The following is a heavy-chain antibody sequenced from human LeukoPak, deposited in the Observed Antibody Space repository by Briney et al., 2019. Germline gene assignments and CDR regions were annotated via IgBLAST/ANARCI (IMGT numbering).Heavy chain of an antibody. Sequence: SETLSLTCTVSGGSISSSSYYWGWLRQPPGKGLEWIGSIYYSGSTYYNPSLKSRVTISVDTSKNQFSLKLSSVTAADTAVYYCARDPSSGDYYDSSGPFDYWGQGTLVTVSS. D-gene: IGHD3-22*01. CDR3: ARDPSSGDYYDSSGPFDY. CDR1: GGSISSSSYY. J-gene: IGHJ4*02. V-gene: IGHV4-39*07. CDR2: IYYSGST.